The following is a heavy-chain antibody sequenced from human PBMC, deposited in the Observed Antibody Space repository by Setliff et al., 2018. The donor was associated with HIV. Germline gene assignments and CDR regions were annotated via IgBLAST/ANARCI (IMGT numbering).Heavy chain of an antibody. V-gene: IGHV4-38-2*01. Sequence: TSETLSLTCGVSGYSMSSGYYWGWIRQPPGKGLEWIGNVYHTGSTNYNPSLKSRVITSIDKSKNQFSLKIDSVTAADTAVYYCARRPLFGVVIASVAKMEFDYWGQGTLVTVSS. CDR2: VYHTGST. D-gene: IGHD3-3*01. J-gene: IGHJ4*02. CDR3: ARRPLFGVVIASVAKMEFDY. CDR1: GYSMSSGYY.